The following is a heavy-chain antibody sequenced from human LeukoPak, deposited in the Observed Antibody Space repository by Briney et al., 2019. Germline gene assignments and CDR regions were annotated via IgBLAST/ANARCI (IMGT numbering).Heavy chain of an antibody. CDR3: ARGLFRRITPFDP. CDR1: GGSISSSSYY. Sequence: KASETLSLTCTVSGGSISSSSYYWGWIRQPPGKGLDWIGSIYYSGSTYYNPSLKSRVTISVDTSKNQFSLKLSSVTAADTAVYYCARGLFRRITPFDPWGQGTLVTVSS. V-gene: IGHV4-39*07. J-gene: IGHJ5*02. D-gene: IGHD3-16*01. CDR2: IYYSGST.